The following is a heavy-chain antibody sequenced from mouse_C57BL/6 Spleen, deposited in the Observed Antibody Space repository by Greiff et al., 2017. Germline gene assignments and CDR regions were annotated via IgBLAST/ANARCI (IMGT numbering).Heavy chain of an antibody. V-gene: IGHV1-82*01. CDR1: GYAFSSSW. D-gene: IGHD2-4*01. CDR3: ARGGAYDYDSWYFDV. Sequence: QVQLKESGPALVKPGASVKISCKASGYAFSSSWMNWVKQRPGKGLEWIGRIYPGDGDTNYNGKFKGKATLTADKSSSTAYMQLSSLTSEDSAVYFCARGGAYDYDSWYFDVWGTGTTVTVSS. J-gene: IGHJ1*03. CDR2: IYPGDGDT.